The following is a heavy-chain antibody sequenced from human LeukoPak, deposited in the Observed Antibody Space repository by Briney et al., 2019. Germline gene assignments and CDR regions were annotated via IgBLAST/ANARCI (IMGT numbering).Heavy chain of an antibody. CDR1: GYSFTTYW. CDR2: IYPGDSDT. V-gene: IGHV5-51*01. J-gene: IGHJ4*02. CDR3: ARARYCSGGTCYPDY. Sequence: GESLKISCKGSGYSFTTYWIGWVRQMPGEGLEWMGIIYPGDSDTRYSPSFQGQVTISADKSISTAYLQWSSLKASDTAMYYCARARYCSGGTCYPDYWGQGTLVTVSS. D-gene: IGHD2-15*01.